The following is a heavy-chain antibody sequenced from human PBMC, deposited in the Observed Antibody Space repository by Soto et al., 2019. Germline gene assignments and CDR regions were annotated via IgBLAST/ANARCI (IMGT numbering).Heavy chain of an antibody. CDR1: GGTFSSYG. D-gene: IGHD2-2*01. Sequence: QVQLVQSGAEVKKPGSSVKVSCKASGGTFSSYGTSWVRQAPGQGIEWMGGIIPIFGTANYAQKFQGRVTITADESTSTAYMELSSLRSEDTAVYYCATTQAAMTYYYGMDVWGQGTTVTVSS. J-gene: IGHJ6*02. CDR3: ATTQAAMTYYYGMDV. CDR2: IIPIFGTA. V-gene: IGHV1-69*12.